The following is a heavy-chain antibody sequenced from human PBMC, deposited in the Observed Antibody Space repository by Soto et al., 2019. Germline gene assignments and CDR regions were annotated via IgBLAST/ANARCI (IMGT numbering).Heavy chain of an antibody. Sequence: SETLSLTCTVSGGSISSSSYYWGWIRQPPGKGLEWIGSIYYSGSTYYNPSLKSRVTISVDTSKNQFSLKLSSVTAADTAVYYCARLSPYYYDSSGYPQPAWDGAFDPWGQGTLVTVSS. CDR1: GGSISSSSYY. J-gene: IGHJ5*02. CDR2: IYYSGST. D-gene: IGHD3-22*01. CDR3: ARLSPYYYDSSGYPQPAWDGAFDP. V-gene: IGHV4-39*01.